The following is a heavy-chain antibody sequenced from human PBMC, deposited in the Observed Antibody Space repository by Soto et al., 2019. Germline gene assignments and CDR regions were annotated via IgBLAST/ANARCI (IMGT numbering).Heavy chain of an antibody. D-gene: IGHD3-9*01. CDR3: ANGRATYGLLTHDY. CDR2: LTGSSSNT. CDR1: GFSFRNYA. Sequence: EVQLLESGGGLVQPGGSLRLSCAASGFSFRNYAMSWVLQAPGKGLEWISTLTGSSSNTYYADSVKGRFAISRDNSRNTLYLQMHSLTAEDTAVYYCANGRATYGLLTHDYWGQGTLVTVSS. J-gene: IGHJ4*02. V-gene: IGHV3-23*01.